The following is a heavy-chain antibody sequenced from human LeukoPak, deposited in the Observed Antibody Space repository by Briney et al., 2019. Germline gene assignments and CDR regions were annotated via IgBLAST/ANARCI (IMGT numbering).Heavy chain of an antibody. CDR2: INSDGSTT. V-gene: IGHV3-74*01. CDR1: GFTFSSYW. Sequence: GGSLRLSCAASGFTFSSYWMHWVRQAPGKGLVWVSHINSDGSTTNCADSVKGRFTISRDNAKNTLYLQMNSLRAEDTAVYYCARGIGSGWYLDWGQGTPVTVSS. D-gene: IGHD6-19*01. CDR3: ARGIGSGWYLD. J-gene: IGHJ4*02.